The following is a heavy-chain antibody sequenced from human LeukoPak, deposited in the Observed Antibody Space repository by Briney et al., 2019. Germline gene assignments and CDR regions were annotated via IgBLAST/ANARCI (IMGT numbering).Heavy chain of an antibody. J-gene: IGHJ6*02. CDR2: ISYDGSNK. Sequence: GGSLRLSCAASGFTFSSYAMHWVRQAPGKGLEWVAVISYDGSNKCYADSVKGRFTISRDNSKNTLYLQMNSLRAEDTAVYYCARRYSYGYYYSYGMDVWGQGTTVTVSS. D-gene: IGHD5-18*01. CDR3: ARRYSYGYYYSYGMDV. V-gene: IGHV3-30-3*01. CDR1: GFTFSSYA.